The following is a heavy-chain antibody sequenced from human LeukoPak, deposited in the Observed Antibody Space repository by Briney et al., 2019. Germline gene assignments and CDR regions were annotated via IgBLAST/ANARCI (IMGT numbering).Heavy chain of an antibody. CDR1: GGSISSGGYY. D-gene: IGHD4-23*01. J-gene: IGHJ4*02. CDR2: IYYSGST. Sequence: PSQTLSLTCTVSGGSISSGGYYWSWIRQHPGKGLEWIGYIYYSGSTYYNPSLKSRVTISVVTSKNQFSLKLSSVTAADTAVYYCARGVTVAFDYWGQGTLVTVSS. V-gene: IGHV4-31*03. CDR3: ARGVTVAFDY.